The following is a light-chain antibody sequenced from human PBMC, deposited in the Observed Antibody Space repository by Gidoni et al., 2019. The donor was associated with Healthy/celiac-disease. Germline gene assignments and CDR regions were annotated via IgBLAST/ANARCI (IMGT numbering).Light chain of an antibody. CDR3: QQYGSSPQT. Sequence: EILLTQSPGTLSLSPGERATLSCRASQSVSSSYLAWYQQKPGQAPRLLIYGASSRATGIPDRFSGSGSGTDFTLTISRLEPEDFAVYYCQQYGSSPQTFGRGTKVEIK. CDR1: QSVSSSY. J-gene: IGKJ1*01. V-gene: IGKV3-20*01. CDR2: GAS.